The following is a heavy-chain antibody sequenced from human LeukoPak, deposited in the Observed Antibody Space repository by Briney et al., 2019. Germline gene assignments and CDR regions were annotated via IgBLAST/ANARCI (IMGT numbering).Heavy chain of an antibody. CDR2: IDPSDSYT. D-gene: IGHD3-10*01. V-gene: IGHV5-10-1*01. J-gene: IGHJ4*02. Sequence: GECLKISCQGSGSSFTSYWISWVRPMPGKGREWMGRIDPSDSYTNYSPSFQGHVTISADKSISTAYLQWSSLQASDTAMYYCARVWFGELYMDYWGQGTLVTVSS. CDR3: ARVWFGELYMDY. CDR1: GSSFTSYW.